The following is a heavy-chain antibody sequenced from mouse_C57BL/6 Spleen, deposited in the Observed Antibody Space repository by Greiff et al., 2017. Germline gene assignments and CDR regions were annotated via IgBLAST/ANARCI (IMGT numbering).Heavy chain of an antibody. D-gene: IGHD5-1*01. J-gene: IGHJ1*03. CDR2: ISDGGSYT. Sequence: DVKLVESGGGLVKPGGSLKLSCAASGFTFSSYAMSWVRQTPEKRLEWVATISDGGSYTYYPDNAKNNLYLQMSHLKSEDTAMYYCARDTRSTRGYFDVWGTGTTVTVSS. V-gene: IGHV5-4*01. CDR1: GFTFSSYA. CDR3: ARDTRSTRGYFDV.